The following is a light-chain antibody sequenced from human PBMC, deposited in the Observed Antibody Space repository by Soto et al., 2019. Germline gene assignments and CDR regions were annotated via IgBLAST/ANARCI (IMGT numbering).Light chain of an antibody. V-gene: IGKV1-13*02. CDR3: QQLHGYPIT. CDR2: APS. Sequence: AIQLTQSPSSLSASVGDRVTITCRASQGIRSALGWYQQKPGKVPKLLIYAPSNFQSGVPSRFRGSGSGTHFTLTISRLQPEDFETYYCQQLHGYPITFGQGTRLEIK. CDR1: QGIRSA. J-gene: IGKJ5*01.